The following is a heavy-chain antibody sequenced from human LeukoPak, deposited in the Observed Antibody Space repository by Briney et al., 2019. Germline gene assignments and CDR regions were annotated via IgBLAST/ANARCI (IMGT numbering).Heavy chain of an antibody. J-gene: IGHJ4*02. CDR3: ARGDTYYDSSGYGKFFDY. CDR2: INHSGST. CDR1: GGSFSGYY. Sequence: SETLSLTCAVYGGSFSGYYWSWIRQAPGKGLEWIGEINHSGSTNYNPSLKSRVTISVDTSKNQFSLKLSSVTAADTAVYYCARGDTYYDSSGYGKFFDYWGQGTLVTVSS. D-gene: IGHD3-22*01. V-gene: IGHV4-34*01.